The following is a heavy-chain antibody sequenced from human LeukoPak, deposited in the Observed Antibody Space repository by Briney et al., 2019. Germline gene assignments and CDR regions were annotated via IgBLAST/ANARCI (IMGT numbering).Heavy chain of an antibody. V-gene: IGHV3-23*01. CDR2: ISGSGGST. Sequence: GGSLRLSCAASGFTFITYAMSWVRQAPGKGLEWVSAISGSGGSTYYADSVKGRFTISRDNSKNTLYLQMNSLRAEDTAVYYCAKSWGSTLMNNYYDSSGYYYFQHWGQGTLVTVSS. CDR3: AKSWGSTLMNNYYDSSGYYYFQH. CDR1: GFTFITYA. D-gene: IGHD3-22*01. J-gene: IGHJ1*01.